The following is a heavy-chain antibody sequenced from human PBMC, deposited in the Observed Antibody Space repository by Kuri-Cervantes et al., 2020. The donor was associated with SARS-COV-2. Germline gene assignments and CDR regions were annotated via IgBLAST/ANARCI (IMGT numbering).Heavy chain of an antibody. CDR1: GFTFSSYS. CDR2: ISGGSSTM. Sequence: GESLKISCAASGFTFSSYSMNWVRQAPGKGLEWVSYISGGSSTMHYADSVKGRFTISRDNAKNSLYLQMNSLRHEDTAVYYCATMGATTSNYYYGLDVWGHGTTVTVSS. CDR3: ATMGATTSNYYYGLDV. J-gene: IGHJ6*02. D-gene: IGHD1-26*01. V-gene: IGHV3-48*02.